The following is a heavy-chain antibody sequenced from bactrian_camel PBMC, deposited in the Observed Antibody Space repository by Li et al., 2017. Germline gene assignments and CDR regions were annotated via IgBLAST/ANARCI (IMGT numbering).Heavy chain of an antibody. CDR1: GLTFSSAG. CDR2: IYTGSGTT. J-gene: IGHJ4*01. Sequence: HVQLVESGGGLVQPGGSLRLSCAASGLTFSSAGMSWARQAPGKGLEWVSGIYTGSGTTYYAESVKGRFTISKNNAENTLYLQMNSLKTEDTAVYYCAADHQQYNEFDIHWGQGTQVTVS. V-gene: IGHV3-2*01. CDR3: AADHQQYNEFDIH.